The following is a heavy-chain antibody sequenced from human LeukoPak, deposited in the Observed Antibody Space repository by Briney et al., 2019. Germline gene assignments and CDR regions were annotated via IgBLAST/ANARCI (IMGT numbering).Heavy chain of an antibody. D-gene: IGHD3-9*01. CDR3: QFLTGPETNFDY. J-gene: IGHJ4*02. CDR2: INHSGST. V-gene: IGHV4-34*01. Sequence: PSETLSLTCAVYGGSFSGYYWSWIRQPPGKGLEWIGEINHSGSTNYNPSLKSRVTISLDTSKNQFSLKLSSVTAADTAVYYCQFLTGPETNFDYWGQGTLVTVSS. CDR1: GGSFSGYY.